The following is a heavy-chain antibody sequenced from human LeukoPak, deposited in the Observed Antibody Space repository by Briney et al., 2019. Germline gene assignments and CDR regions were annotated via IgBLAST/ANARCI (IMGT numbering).Heavy chain of an antibody. CDR3: AKKSPPTDTVVTDDY. Sequence: GGSLRLSCAASGFTFSSYAMSWVRQAPGKGLEWVSAISGSGGSTYYADSVKGRFTISRENSKNTLYLQMNSLRAEDTAVYHCAKKSPPTDTVVTDDYWGQGTLITVSS. CDR2: ISGSGGST. J-gene: IGHJ4*02. D-gene: IGHD2-21*02. CDR1: GFTFSSYA. V-gene: IGHV3-23*01.